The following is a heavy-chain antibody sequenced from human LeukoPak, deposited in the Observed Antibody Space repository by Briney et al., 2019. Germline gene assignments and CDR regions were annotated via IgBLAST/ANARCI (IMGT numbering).Heavy chain of an antibody. D-gene: IGHD6-13*01. Sequence: GASVKVSCKASRYTCTGYYMHWVRQAPGQGLEWMGWINPNSGGTNYAQKFQGRVTMTRDTSISTAYMELNTLRSDDTAVYYCARDGEQQLAYNFDYWGQGTLVTVSS. CDR3: ARDGEQQLAYNFDY. V-gene: IGHV1-2*02. J-gene: IGHJ4*02. CDR2: INPNSGGT. CDR1: RYTCTGYY.